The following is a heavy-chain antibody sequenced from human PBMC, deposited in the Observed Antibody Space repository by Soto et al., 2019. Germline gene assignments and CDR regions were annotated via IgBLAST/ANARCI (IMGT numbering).Heavy chain of an antibody. CDR2: ISGSGGST. CDR3: ARETTFYYGSGSYAYYGMDV. V-gene: IGHV3-23*01. Sequence: EVQLLESGGGLVQPGGSLRLSCAASGFTFSSYAMSWVRQAPGKGLEWVSAISGSGGSTYYADSVKGRFTISRDNSKNTLYLQMNSLRAEDTAVYYCARETTFYYGSGSYAYYGMDVWGQGTTVAVSS. J-gene: IGHJ6*02. D-gene: IGHD3-10*01. CDR1: GFTFSSYA.